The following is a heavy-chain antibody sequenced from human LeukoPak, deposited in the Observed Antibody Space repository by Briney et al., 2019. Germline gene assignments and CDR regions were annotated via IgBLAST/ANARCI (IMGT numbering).Heavy chain of an antibody. CDR2: ISSSGSTI. D-gene: IGHD1-26*01. Sequence: PGGSLRPSCAASGFTFSSYEMNWVRQAPGKRLEWVSYISSSGSTIYYADSVKGRFTISRDNAKNSLYLQMNSLRAEDTAVYYCASSYSGDYFDYWGQGTLVTVSS. V-gene: IGHV3-48*03. J-gene: IGHJ4*02. CDR1: GFTFSSYE. CDR3: ASSYSGDYFDY.